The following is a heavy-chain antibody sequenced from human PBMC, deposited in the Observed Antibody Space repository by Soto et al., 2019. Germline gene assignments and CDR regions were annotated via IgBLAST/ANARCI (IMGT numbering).Heavy chain of an antibody. D-gene: IGHD2-15*01. V-gene: IGHV4-38-2*02. CDR3: ARDPANLALAVAYFDS. CDR2: ISHTGRA. CDR1: GSSITNSFY. J-gene: IGHJ4*02. Sequence: SETLSLTCRVSGSSITNSFYWGWIRQSPEKGLEWIGSISHTGRASYNPSLKSRASISVDTSKNQFSLTLTSVTAADTAVYYCARDPANLALAVAYFDSWGQGTLVTVSS.